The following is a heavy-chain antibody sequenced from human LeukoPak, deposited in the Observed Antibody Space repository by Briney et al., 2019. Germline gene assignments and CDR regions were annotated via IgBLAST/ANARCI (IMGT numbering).Heavy chain of an antibody. CDR2: ITYDGSNE. CDR3: ARGSVTYSGGYFQH. V-gene: IGHV3-30-3*01. J-gene: IGHJ1*01. CDR1: GFTFSSFV. D-gene: IGHD1-26*01. Sequence: GGSLRLSCAASGFTFSSFVMHWVRQAPGKGLEWVALITYDGSNEYYAGSVRGQFTISRDNSKNTLDLQMNTLRPEDTAVYYCARGSVTYSGGYFQHWGQGTLVTVSS.